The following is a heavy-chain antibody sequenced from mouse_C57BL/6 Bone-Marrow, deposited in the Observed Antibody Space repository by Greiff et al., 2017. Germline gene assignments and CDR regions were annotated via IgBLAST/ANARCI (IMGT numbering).Heavy chain of an antibody. V-gene: IGHV1-50*01. J-gene: IGHJ1*03. CDR3: ARGLLRYLYFDV. CDR1: GYTFTSYW. D-gene: IGHD1-1*01. CDR2: IDPSESYT. Sequence: VQLKQPGAELVKPGASVKLSCKASGYTFTSYWMQWVKQRPGQGLEWVGEIDPSESYTNYNQKLKGKATLTVDKSSSTAYMQLSSLTSEDSAVYYCARGLLRYLYFDVWGTGTTVTVSS.